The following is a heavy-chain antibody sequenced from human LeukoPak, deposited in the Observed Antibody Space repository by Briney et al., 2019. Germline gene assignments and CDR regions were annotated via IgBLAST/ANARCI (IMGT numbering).Heavy chain of an antibody. CDR1: GFTFSSYS. CDR3: ARGEIYSYGSSDY. CDR2: ISSSSSYI. Sequence: GGSLRLSFAASGFTFSSYSMNWVRQAPGKGLEWVSSISSSSSYIYYADSLKGRFTISRDNAKNSLNLQMNSVRAEDTAVYYCARGEIYSYGSSDYWGQGTLVTVCS. V-gene: IGHV3-21*01. J-gene: IGHJ4*02. D-gene: IGHD5-18*01.